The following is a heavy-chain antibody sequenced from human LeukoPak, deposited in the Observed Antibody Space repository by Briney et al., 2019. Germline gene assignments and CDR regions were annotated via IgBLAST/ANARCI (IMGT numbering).Heavy chain of an antibody. CDR2: ISSSGSTI. V-gene: IGHV3-48*03. Sequence: GGSLRLSCAASVFTFSSYEMNWVRQAPGKGLEWVSYISSSGSTIYYADSVKGRFTISRDNAKNSLYLQMNSLRAEDTAVYYCARDGYDYVWGSYRPVSVAFDIWGQGTMVTVSS. J-gene: IGHJ3*02. CDR1: VFTFSSYE. CDR3: ARDGYDYVWGSYRPVSVAFDI. D-gene: IGHD3-16*02.